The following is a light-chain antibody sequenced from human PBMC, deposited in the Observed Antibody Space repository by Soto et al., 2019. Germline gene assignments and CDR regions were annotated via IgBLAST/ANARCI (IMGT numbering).Light chain of an antibody. Sequence: EVVLTQSPDTLSLSPGETATLSCRASQTIGRDYLAWYQQKPGQVPRLLIYGISTRAIDIPARFSGGGSGTEFTLSISSRQSEDVAFYYCQQYSQWPITFGQGTRLEIK. CDR2: GIS. CDR3: QQYSQWPIT. V-gene: IGKV3-15*01. CDR1: QTIGRD. J-gene: IGKJ5*01.